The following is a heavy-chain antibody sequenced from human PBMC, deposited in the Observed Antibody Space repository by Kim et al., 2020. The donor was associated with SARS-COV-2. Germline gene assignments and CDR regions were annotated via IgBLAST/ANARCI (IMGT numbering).Heavy chain of an antibody. V-gene: IGHV3-15*01. CDR3: TTDFLGSDYGDT. Sequence: DYAAPVKGRFTISRDDSKNTLYLQMNSLKTEDTAVYYCTTDFLGSDYGDTWGQGTLVTVSS. J-gene: IGHJ5*02. D-gene: IGHD4-17*01.